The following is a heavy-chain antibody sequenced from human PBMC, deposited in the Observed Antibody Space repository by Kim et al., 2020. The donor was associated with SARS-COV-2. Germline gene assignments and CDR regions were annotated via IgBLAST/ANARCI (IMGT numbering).Heavy chain of an antibody. CDR3: ARANCSGGSCSWSDYYYGMDV. J-gene: IGHJ6*02. Sequence: SVKVSCKASGGTFSSYAISWVRQAPGQGLEWMGGIIPIFGTANYAQKFQGRVTITADESTSTAYMELSSLRSEDTAVYYCARANCSGGSCSWSDYYYGMDVWGQGTTVTVSS. CDR1: GGTFSSYA. V-gene: IGHV1-69*13. CDR2: IIPIFGTA. D-gene: IGHD2-15*01.